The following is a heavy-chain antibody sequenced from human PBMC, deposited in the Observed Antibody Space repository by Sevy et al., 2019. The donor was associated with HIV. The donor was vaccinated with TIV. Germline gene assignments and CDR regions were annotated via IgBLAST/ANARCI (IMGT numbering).Heavy chain of an antibody. CDR2: IYHSGST. J-gene: IGHJ4*02. CDR1: GGSISSGGYS. V-gene: IGHV4-30-2*01. Sequence: SETLSLTCAVSGGSISSGGYSWSWIRQPPGKGLEWIGYIYHSGSTYYNPSLKSRVTISVDRSKNQFSLKLSSVTAADTAVYYCARVVGYCSGGSCYSPQYYFDYWGQGTLLTISS. D-gene: IGHD2-15*01. CDR3: ARVVGYCSGGSCYSPQYYFDY.